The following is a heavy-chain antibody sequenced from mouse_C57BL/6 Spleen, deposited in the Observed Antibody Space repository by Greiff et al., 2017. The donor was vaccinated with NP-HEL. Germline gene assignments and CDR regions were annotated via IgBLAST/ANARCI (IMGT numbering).Heavy chain of an antibody. CDR3: ARRWYHAMDY. J-gene: IGHJ4*01. Sequence: LQESGPGLVKPSQSLSLTCSVTGYSITSGYYWNWIRQFPGNKLEWMGYISYDGSNNYNPSLKNRISITRDTSKNQFFLKLNSVTTEDTATYYCARRWYHAMDYWGQGTSVTVSS. CDR1: GYSITSGYY. CDR2: ISYDGSN. V-gene: IGHV3-6*01. D-gene: IGHD2-3*01.